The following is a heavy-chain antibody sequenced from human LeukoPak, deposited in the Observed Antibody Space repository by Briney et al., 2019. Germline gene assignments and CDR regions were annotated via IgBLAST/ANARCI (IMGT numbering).Heavy chain of an antibody. Sequence: SQTLSLTCAVSGGSISSGGYYWSWIRQHPGKGLEWIGYIYYSGSTYYNPSLKSRVTISVDTSKNQFSLKLSSVTAADTAVYYCARDKAGIAVAGRGLDYWGQGTLVTVSS. CDR2: IYYSGST. CDR3: ARDKAGIAVAGRGLDY. J-gene: IGHJ4*02. V-gene: IGHV4-31*11. CDR1: GGSISSGGYY. D-gene: IGHD6-19*01.